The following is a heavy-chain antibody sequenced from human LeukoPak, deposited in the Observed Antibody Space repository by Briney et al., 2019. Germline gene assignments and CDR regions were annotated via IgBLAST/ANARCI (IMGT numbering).Heavy chain of an antibody. Sequence: GGSLRLSCAASGFVFDTYAITWVRQAPGKGLGWVSLISGSGVSADYSGSVRGRFSISRDNSKNTVYLQMNSLGGNDTAVYWCAKDLFGAWTALHVWGRGTVVTVSS. D-gene: IGHD3-10*02. CDR2: ISGSGVSA. V-gene: IGHV3-23*01. J-gene: IGHJ3*01. CDR3: AKDLFGAWTALHV. CDR1: GFVFDTYA.